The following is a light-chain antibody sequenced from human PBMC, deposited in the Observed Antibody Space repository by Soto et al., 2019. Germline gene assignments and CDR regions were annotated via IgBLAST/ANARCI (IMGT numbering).Light chain of an antibody. CDR1: QSILYSSTNRNY. CDR3: QQYYTTPSIT. J-gene: IGKJ5*01. CDR2: WAS. Sequence: DIVLTQSPVSLAVYLGERATITCKASQSILYSSTNRNYLAWYQQKPGQPPKLLISWASTRESGVPDRFSGSGSGTDFTLTISSLQAEDVAVYYCQQYYTTPSITFGQGTRLGIK. V-gene: IGKV4-1*01.